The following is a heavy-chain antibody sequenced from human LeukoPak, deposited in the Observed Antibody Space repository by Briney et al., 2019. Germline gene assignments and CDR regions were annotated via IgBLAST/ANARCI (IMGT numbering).Heavy chain of an antibody. D-gene: IGHD1-1*01. CDR2: SDPSGGSR. CDR3: ARDKSGTTQGDSDY. CDR1: GYTFTRYY. Sequence: ASVKVSFKASGYTFTRYYIHWVRQAPGQGPEWMGISDPSGGSRSYAQKFQGRVTLTRDTSTSTVYMELSSLRSEDTAVYYCARDKSGTTQGDSDYWGQGTLVTVS. J-gene: IGHJ4*02. V-gene: IGHV1-46*01.